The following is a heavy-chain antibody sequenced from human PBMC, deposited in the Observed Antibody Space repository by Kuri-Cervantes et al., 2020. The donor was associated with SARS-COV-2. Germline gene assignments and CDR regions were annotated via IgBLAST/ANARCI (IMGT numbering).Heavy chain of an antibody. V-gene: IGHV1-69*13. CDR1: GGTFSTHV. J-gene: IGHJ4*02. D-gene: IGHD3-16*01. CDR2: ISPLFGRS. Sequence: SVKVSCKASGGTFSTHVFSWVRQVPGQGLEWMGGISPLFGRSKSAQNFQSRLTITADESASIVYMELNNLRSDDTVVYYCAKEKGNTFGFDSWGQGTLVTVSS. CDR3: AKEKGNTFGFDS.